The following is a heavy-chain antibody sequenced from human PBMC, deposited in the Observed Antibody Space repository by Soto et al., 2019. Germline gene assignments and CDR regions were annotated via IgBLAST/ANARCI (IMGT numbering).Heavy chain of an antibody. CDR1: GYTFTIYG. CDR2: ISPDNGNT. D-gene: IGHD5-12*01. Sequence: QVQLVQSGGEVKKPGASVKVSCKASGYTFTIYGINWVRQAPGQGLEWMGWISPDNGNTNYAQKLQGRVTMTTDTSTSTDYMELRSMRYDETAVYYCARALGYSGYAGMDVWGQGTTVTVSS. J-gene: IGHJ6*02. V-gene: IGHV1-18*01. CDR3: ARALGYSGYAGMDV.